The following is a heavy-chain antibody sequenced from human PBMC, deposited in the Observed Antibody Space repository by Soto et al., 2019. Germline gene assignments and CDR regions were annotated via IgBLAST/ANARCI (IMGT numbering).Heavy chain of an antibody. CDR2: IDWDDEK. J-gene: IGHJ4*02. CDR1: GFSLSTSGMC. V-gene: IGHV2-70*13. D-gene: IGHD6-19*01. CDR3: ARIRNTRGSGWYYFAC. Sequence: SGPTLVNPTQTLTLTCTFSGFSLSTSGMCVSWIRQPPGKALEWLALIDWDDEKYYRTSLKTRLTISKDTSKNQVVLTMTNMDPVDTATYYCARIRNTRGSGWYYFACWGQGTLFT.